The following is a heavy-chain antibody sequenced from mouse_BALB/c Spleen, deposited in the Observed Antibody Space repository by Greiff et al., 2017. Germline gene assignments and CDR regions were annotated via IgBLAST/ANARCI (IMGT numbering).Heavy chain of an antibody. D-gene: IGHD5-1*01. Sequence: EVQRVESGAELVKPGASVKLSCTASGFNIKDTYMHWVKQRPEQGLEWIGRIDPANGNTKYDPKFQGKATITADTSSNTAYLQLSSLTSEDTAVYYCAVPPYWGQGTLVTVSA. J-gene: IGHJ3*01. V-gene: IGHV14-3*02. CDR3: AVPPY. CDR2: IDPANGNT. CDR1: GFNIKDTY.